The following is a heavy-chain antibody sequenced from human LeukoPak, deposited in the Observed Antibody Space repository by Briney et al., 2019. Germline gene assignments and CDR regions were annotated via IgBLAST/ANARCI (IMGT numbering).Heavy chain of an antibody. CDR1: GGSISSSDYY. V-gene: IGHV4-30-4*01. CDR2: IYYSGST. D-gene: IGHD6-6*01. J-gene: IGHJ4*02. Sequence: PSQTLSLTCTVSGGSISSSDYYWSWIRQPPGKGLEWIGYIYYSGSTSYNPSLKSRVTISVDTSKNQFSLKLSSVTAADTAVYYCAAGDSSSSGGVGYWGQGTLVTVSS. CDR3: AAGDSSSSGGVGY.